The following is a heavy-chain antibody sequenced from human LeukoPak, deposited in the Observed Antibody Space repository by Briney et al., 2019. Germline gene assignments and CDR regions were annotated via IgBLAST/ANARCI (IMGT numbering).Heavy chain of an antibody. CDR3: ARDRPVLGGAFDI. V-gene: IGHV3-30-3*01. CDR1: GFTFSSYA. Sequence: GGSLRLSCAASGFTFSSYAMHWVRQAPGKGLEWVAVISYDGSNKYYADSVKGRFTISRDNSKNTLYLQTNSLRAEDTAVYYCARDRPVLGGAFDIWGQGTMVTVSS. CDR2: ISYDGSNK. D-gene: IGHD3-16*01. J-gene: IGHJ3*02.